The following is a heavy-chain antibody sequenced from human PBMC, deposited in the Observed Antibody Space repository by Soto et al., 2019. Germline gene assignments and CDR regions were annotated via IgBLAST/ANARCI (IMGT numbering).Heavy chain of an antibody. Sequence: GGSLRLSCAASGFTFSSYSMNWVRQAPGKGLEWVSYISSSSSTIYYADSVKGRFTISRDNAKNSLYLQMNSLRDEDTAVYYCARVQGLWFGELFDYYYGMDVWGQGTTVTVS. CDR3: ARVQGLWFGELFDYYYGMDV. V-gene: IGHV3-48*02. CDR1: GFTFSSYS. J-gene: IGHJ6*02. D-gene: IGHD3-10*01. CDR2: ISSSSSTI.